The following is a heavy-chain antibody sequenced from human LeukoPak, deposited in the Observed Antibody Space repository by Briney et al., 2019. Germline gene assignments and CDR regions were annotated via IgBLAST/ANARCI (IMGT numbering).Heavy chain of an antibody. V-gene: IGHV4-34*01. CDR3: ARSTEQQLENWFDP. Sequence: SETLSLTCTVSGGSISSYYWSWIRQPPGKGLEWIGEINHSGSTNYNPSLKSRVTISVDTSKNQFSLKLSSVTAADTAVYYCARSTEQQLENWFDPWGQGTLVTVSS. CDR2: INHSGST. CDR1: GGSISSYY. D-gene: IGHD6-13*01. J-gene: IGHJ5*02.